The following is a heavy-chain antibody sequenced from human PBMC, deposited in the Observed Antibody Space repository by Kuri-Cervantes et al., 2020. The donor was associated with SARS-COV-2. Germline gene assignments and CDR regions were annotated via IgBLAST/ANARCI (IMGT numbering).Heavy chain of an antibody. CDR2: INPNSGGT. Sequence: ASVKVSCKASGYAFTSYDINWVRQATGQGLEWMGWINPNSGGTNYAQKFQGRVTMTRDTSISTAYMELSRLRSDDTAVYYCARIGYGGSYFGFDYWGQGTLVTVSS. CDR1: GYAFTSYD. V-gene: IGHV1-2*02. CDR3: ARIGYGGSYFGFDY. D-gene: IGHD1-26*01. J-gene: IGHJ4*02.